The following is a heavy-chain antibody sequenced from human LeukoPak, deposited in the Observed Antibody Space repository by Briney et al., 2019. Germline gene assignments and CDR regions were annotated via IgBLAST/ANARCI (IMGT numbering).Heavy chain of an antibody. J-gene: IGHJ6*03. Sequence: ASVKVSCKASGGTFSSYAISWVRQAPGQGHEWMGGIIPIFGTANYAQKFQGRVTITADESTSTAYMELSSLRSEDTAVYYCARGLNARDPYDFWSGRAYYYYMDVWGKGTTVTVSS. V-gene: IGHV1-69*13. CDR2: IIPIFGTA. D-gene: IGHD3-3*01. CDR1: GGTFSSYA. CDR3: ARGLNARDPYDFWSGRAYYYYMDV.